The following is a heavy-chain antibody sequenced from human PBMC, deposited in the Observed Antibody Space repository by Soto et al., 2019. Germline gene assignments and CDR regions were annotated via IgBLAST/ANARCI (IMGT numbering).Heavy chain of an antibody. V-gene: IGHV3-48*01. CDR2: ISSSSSTI. Sequence: GSLRLSCAASGFTLSSYSMNWVRQAPGKGLEWVSYISSSSSTIYYADSVKGRFTISRDNAKNSLYLQMNSLRAEDTAVYYRARVELFYAFDIWGQGTMVTVSS. CDR1: GFTLSSYS. CDR3: ARVELFYAFDI. D-gene: IGHD1-7*01. J-gene: IGHJ3*02.